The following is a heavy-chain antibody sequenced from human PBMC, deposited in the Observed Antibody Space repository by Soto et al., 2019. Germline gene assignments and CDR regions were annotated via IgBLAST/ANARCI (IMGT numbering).Heavy chain of an antibody. V-gene: IGHV4-59*01. J-gene: IGHJ4*01. CDR1: GGSLSSYW. CDR2: IYYTGST. D-gene: IGHD3-10*01. Sequence: PSETLSLTCTVSGGSLSSYWWSWIRRPPGKGLEWIGYIYYTGSTNYNPSLKSRVTISLDASKNQFSLKLSSVTAADTAVYSCARGPAASGTYHYFFDYWGPETLVTVSS. CDR3: ARGPAASGTYHYFFDY.